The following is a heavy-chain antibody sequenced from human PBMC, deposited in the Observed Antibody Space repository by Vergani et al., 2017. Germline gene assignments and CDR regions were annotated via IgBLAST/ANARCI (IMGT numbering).Heavy chain of an antibody. Sequence: QLQLQESGSGLVKPSQTLSLTCAVSGDSITNGGFSWNWIRQPPGKGPEWIGYIFPSGNSDYNPSLKNRVSISLDKSKNQFSLWVNSVTAADTGVYFCARASLRALVGYYYYMDVWGKGKTVVVS. J-gene: IGHJ6*03. CDR2: IFPSGNS. CDR1: GDSITNGGFS. D-gene: IGHD3-9*01. CDR3: ARASLRALVGYYYYMDV. V-gene: IGHV4-30-2*01.